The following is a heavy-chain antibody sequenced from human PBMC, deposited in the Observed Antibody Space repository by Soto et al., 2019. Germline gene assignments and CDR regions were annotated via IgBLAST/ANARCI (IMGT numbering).Heavy chain of an antibody. J-gene: IGHJ6*02. CDR1: GFTFSAYW. Sequence: GGSLRLSCAASGFTFSAYWMSWVRQAPGKGLEWVANIKRDGSNKYYADSVKGRFTISRDHSKNTLYLQMNSLRAEDTAVYYCAKDLLYSGSHHPPQYYYYGMDVWGQGTTVTVSS. CDR2: IKRDGSNK. V-gene: IGHV3-7*01. D-gene: IGHD1-26*01. CDR3: AKDLLYSGSHHPPQYYYYGMDV.